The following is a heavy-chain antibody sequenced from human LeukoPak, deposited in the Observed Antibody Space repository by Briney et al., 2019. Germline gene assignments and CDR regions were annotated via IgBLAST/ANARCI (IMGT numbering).Heavy chain of an antibody. J-gene: IGHJ6*03. Sequence: SETLSLTCTVSGGSISSHYWSWIRQPPRKGKEGNGYIYYSGSTNYNPSLKSRVTISVDTSKNQFSLKLSSVTAADTAVYYCARGDPTIFGFRSYYYMDVWGKGTTVTVSS. D-gene: IGHD3-3*01. CDR2: IYYSGST. CDR3: ARGDPTIFGFRSYYYMDV. V-gene: IGHV4-59*11. CDR1: GGSISSHY.